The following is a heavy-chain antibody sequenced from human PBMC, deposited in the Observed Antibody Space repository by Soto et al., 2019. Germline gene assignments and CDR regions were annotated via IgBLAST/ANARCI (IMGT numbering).Heavy chain of an antibody. CDR2: IYYSGST. CDR3: ARGVADYDILTGYYKVTWIDL. Sequence: SETLSLTCTVSGGSISSYYWGWIRQPPGKGLEWIGYIYYSGSTNYNPSLKSRVTISVDTSKNQFSLKLSSVTAADTAVYYCARGVADYDILTGYYKVTWIDLPGQGTLVTVSS. D-gene: IGHD3-9*01. V-gene: IGHV4-59*01. CDR1: GGSISSYY. J-gene: IGHJ5*02.